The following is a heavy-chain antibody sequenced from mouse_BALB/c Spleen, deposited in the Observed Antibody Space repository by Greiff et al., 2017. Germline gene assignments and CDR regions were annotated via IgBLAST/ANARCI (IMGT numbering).Heavy chain of an antibody. D-gene: IGHD2-1*01. Sequence: EGKLQQSGPGLVKPSQSLSLTCTVTGYSITSDYAWNWIRQFPGNKLEWMGYISYSGSTSYNPSLKSRISITRDTSKNQFFLQLNSVTTEDTATYYCAREGNYYFDYWGQGTTLTVSS. CDR3: AREGNYYFDY. V-gene: IGHV3-2*02. CDR1: GYSITSDYA. CDR2: ISYSGST. J-gene: IGHJ2*01.